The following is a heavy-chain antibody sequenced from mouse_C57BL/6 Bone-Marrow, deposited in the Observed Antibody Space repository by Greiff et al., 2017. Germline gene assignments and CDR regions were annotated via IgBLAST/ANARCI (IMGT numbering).Heavy chain of an antibody. J-gene: IGHJ3*01. V-gene: IGHV14-3*01. CDR3: APLPPFAY. Sequence: EVKLQESVAELVRPGASVKLSCTASGFNIKNTYMHWVKQRPEQGLEWIGRIDPANGNTKYAPKFQGKATITADTSSHTAYLQHSRLTSEYTAIYCCAPLPPFAYWGQGTLVSVSA. CDR1: GFNIKNTY. D-gene: IGHD2-1*01. CDR2: IDPANGNT.